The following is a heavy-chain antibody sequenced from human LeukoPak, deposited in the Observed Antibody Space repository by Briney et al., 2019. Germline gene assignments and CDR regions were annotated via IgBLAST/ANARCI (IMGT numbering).Heavy chain of an antibody. CDR2: INAGTGDT. J-gene: IGHJ4*02. CDR3: ARGPIAAVAFFDY. Sequence: GASVRVSFKASGYTFPHYAIHWVRPAPGQRPGGMGWINAGTGDTSYLQRFQRRVTISRDTSASAVYMELSSVTYEDTAVFYCARGPIAAVAFFDYWGQGTL. V-gene: IGHV1-3*01. CDR1: GYTFPHYA. D-gene: IGHD6-13*01.